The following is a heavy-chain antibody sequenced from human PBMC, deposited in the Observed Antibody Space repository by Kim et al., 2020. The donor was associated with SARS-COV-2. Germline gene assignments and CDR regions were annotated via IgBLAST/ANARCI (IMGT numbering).Heavy chain of an antibody. CDR1: GGTFSSYT. V-gene: IGHV1-69*02. J-gene: IGHJ6*02. Sequence: SVKVSCKASGGTFSSYTISWVRQAPGQGLEWMGRIIPILGIANYAQKFQGRVTITADKSTSTAYMELSSLRSEDTAVYYCARWDSSSWYNYYYGMDVWGQGTTVTVSS. CDR3: ARWDSSSWYNYYYGMDV. CDR2: IIPILGIA. D-gene: IGHD6-13*01.